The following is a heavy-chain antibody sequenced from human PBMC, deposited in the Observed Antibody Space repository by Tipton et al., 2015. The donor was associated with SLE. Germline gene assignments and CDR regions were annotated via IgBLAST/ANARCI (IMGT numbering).Heavy chain of an antibody. J-gene: IGHJ4*02. V-gene: IGHV4-4*07. CDR2: IYTNGST. CDR1: GGSLSSYY. CDR3: TRDGGVGATVW. D-gene: IGHD1-26*01. Sequence: TLSLTCTVSGGSLSSYYWSWIRQPAGKGLEWIGCIYTNGSTNYNPSLKSRVTMSVDTSKNQFSLKLSSVTAADTAVYYCTRDGGVGATVWWGQGTLVTVSS.